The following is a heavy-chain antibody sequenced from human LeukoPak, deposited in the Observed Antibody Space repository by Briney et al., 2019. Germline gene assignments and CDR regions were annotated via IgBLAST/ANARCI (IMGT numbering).Heavy chain of an antibody. D-gene: IGHD2-2*01. CDR3: ARGGVVSYYYYYMDV. J-gene: IGHJ6*03. Sequence: SQTLSLTCTVSGGSISSGSYYWSWIRQPAGKGLEWIGRIYTSGSTNYNPSLKSRVTISVDTSKNQFSLKLSSVTAADTAVYYCARGGVVSYYYYYMDVWGKGTTVTVSS. CDR2: IYTSGST. V-gene: IGHV4-61*02. CDR1: GGSISSGSYY.